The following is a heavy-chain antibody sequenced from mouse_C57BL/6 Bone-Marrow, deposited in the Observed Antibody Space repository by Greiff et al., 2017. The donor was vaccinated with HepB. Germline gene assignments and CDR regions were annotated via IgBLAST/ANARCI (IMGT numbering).Heavy chain of an antibody. Sequence: QVQLKESGPGLVAPSQSLSITCTVSGFSLTSYGVHWVRQPPGKGLEWLVVIWSDGSTTYNSALKSRLSISKDNSKSHVFLKMNSLQTDDTAMYYCARQRYYGSRGAMDYWGQGTSVTVSS. D-gene: IGHD1-1*01. V-gene: IGHV2-6-1*01. CDR1: GFSLTSYG. J-gene: IGHJ4*01. CDR3: ARQRYYGSRGAMDY. CDR2: IWSDGST.